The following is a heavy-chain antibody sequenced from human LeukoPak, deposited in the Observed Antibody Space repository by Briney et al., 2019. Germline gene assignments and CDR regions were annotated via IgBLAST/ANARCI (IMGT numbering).Heavy chain of an antibody. CDR1: GFTFNNYG. D-gene: IGHD3-10*01. Sequence: GGSLRLSCAASGFTFNNYGMHWVRQAPGKGLEWVAIISYDGRNRYYAESVRGRFTISRDNSKKTLYLQMSSLGAEDTAVYFCARDRYYYGSESYHSSLGNYYYYGMDVWGKGTTVTVSS. J-gene: IGHJ6*04. V-gene: IGHV3-30*03. CDR2: ISYDGRNR. CDR3: ARDRYYYGSESYHSSLGNYYYYGMDV.